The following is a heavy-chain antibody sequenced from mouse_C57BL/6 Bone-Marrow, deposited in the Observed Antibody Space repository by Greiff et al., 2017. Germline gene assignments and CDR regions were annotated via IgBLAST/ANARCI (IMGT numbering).Heavy chain of an antibody. D-gene: IGHD4-1*01. CDR2: IDPETGGT. J-gene: IGHJ2*01. V-gene: IGHV1-15*01. CDR3: TRAGTHFDY. Sequence: QVQLQQSGAELVRPGASVTLSCKASGYTFTDYEMHWVKQTPVHGLEWIGAIDPETGGTAYNQKFKGKAILTADKSSSTAYLELRRLSSEASAVYYCTRAGTHFDYWGQGTTLTVSS. CDR1: GYTFTDYE.